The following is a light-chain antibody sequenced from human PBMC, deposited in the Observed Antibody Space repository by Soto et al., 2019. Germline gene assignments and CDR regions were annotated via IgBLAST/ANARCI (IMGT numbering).Light chain of an antibody. J-gene: IGLJ2*01. CDR3: AAWDDSLNGVV. Sequence: VVTQPHSASGTPGQRVTISCSGSNSNVGSNAVHWYQQLPGAAPKLLIYTNNKRPSGVPDRFSGSKSGTSASLAISGLQSEDEADYYCAAWDDSLNGVVFGGGTKLTVL. CDR1: NSNVGSNA. CDR2: TNN. V-gene: IGLV1-44*01.